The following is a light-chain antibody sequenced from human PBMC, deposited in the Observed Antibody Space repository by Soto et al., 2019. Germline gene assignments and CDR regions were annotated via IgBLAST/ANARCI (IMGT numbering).Light chain of an antibody. J-gene: IGKJ1*01. CDR3: QHYNSYSHA. Sequence: EPVMTSSSATLSPSSRERSTLSSRASQSVSSILAWYQQKPGKAPRLLIYGASTRATGIPARFSGGGSGTEFSLTISSLQSDDFAAYYCQHYNSYSHAFGQGTKVDI. CDR2: GAS. CDR1: QSVSSI. V-gene: IGKV3-15*01.